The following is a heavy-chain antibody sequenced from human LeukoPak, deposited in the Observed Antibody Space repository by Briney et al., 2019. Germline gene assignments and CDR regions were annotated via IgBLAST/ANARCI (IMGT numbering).Heavy chain of an antibody. J-gene: IGHJ4*02. D-gene: IGHD3-22*01. CDR1: GFTFSTNG. V-gene: IGHV3-23*01. Sequence: GGSLRLSCAASGFTFSTNGMSWVRQAPGKGLEWVSTISASGSSTYYADSVKGRFTISRDNSKNTLYLQMNSLRAEDTAVYYCAKGGSGSSGYYPYYFDYWGQGTLVTVSS. CDR3: AKGGSGSSGYYPYYFDY. CDR2: ISASGSST.